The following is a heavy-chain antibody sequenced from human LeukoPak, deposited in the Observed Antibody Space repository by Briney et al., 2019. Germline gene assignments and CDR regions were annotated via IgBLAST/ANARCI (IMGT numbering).Heavy chain of an antibody. J-gene: IGHJ4*02. CDR1: GFTFSSYS. V-gene: IGHV3-21*01. Sequence: PGGSLRLSCAASGFTFSSYSMNWVRQAPGKGLKWVSSISSSSSYIYYADSVKGRFTISRDNAKNSLYLQMNSLRAEDTAVYYCARTADYGDYALDYWGQGTLVTVSS. CDR3: ARTADYGDYALDY. CDR2: ISSSSSYI. D-gene: IGHD4-17*01.